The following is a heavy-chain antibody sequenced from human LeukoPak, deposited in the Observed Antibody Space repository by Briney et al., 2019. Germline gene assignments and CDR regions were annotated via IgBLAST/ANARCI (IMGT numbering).Heavy chain of an antibody. D-gene: IGHD6-6*01. CDR1: GYTFTGYY. J-gene: IGHJ4*02. Sequence: ASVKVSCKASGYTFTGYYMHWVRQAPGQGLEWMGWINPNSGGTNYAQKFQGRVTMTRDTSISTAYVELSRLRSDDTAVYYCARDQYSSSSGVDYWGQGTLVTDSS. CDR3: ARDQYSSSSGVDY. CDR2: INPNSGGT. V-gene: IGHV1-2*02.